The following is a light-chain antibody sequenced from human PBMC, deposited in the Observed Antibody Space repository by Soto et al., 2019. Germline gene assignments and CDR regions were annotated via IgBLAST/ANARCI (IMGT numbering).Light chain of an antibody. CDR2: GAS. V-gene: IGKV3-15*01. J-gene: IGKJ1*01. CDR3: QQYNNWPPCT. Sequence: VVMSLSPATLSVSPGERATLSCRASQSVSSNLAWYQQKPGQAPRLLIYGASTRATGIPARFSGSGSGTEFTLTISSLQSEDFAVYYCQQYNNWPPCTFGQGTKVDIK. CDR1: QSVSSN.